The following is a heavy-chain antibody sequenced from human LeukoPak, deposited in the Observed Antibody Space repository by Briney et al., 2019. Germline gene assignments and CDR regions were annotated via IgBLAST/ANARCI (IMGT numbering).Heavy chain of an antibody. CDR3: ARLGHHDFWSGYYREYYYYYMDV. D-gene: IGHD3-3*01. Sequence: SETLSLTCAVSGYSISSGYYWGWIRQPPGEGLEWIGRIYHSGSTYYNPSVKRRVTISVDTSKNQFSLKLSSVTAADTAVYYCARLGHHDFWSGYYREYYYYYMDVWGKGTTVTVSS. J-gene: IGHJ6*03. V-gene: IGHV4-38-2*01. CDR1: GYSISSGYY. CDR2: IYHSGST.